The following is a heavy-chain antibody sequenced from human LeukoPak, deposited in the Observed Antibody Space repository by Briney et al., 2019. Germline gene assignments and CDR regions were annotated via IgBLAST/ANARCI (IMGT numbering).Heavy chain of an antibody. CDR3: ARGHYYSIY. J-gene: IGHJ4*02. CDR1: GSTFSTYW. V-gene: IGHV3-7*02. CDR2: INPDGSEK. Sequence: PGGSLRLSCAASGSTFSTYWMTWVRQAPGKGLEWVGNINPDGSEKDYVDSVKGRFTISRDNAKNSLDLQMNNLRAEDTAVYFCARGHYYSIYWGQGTLVTVSS.